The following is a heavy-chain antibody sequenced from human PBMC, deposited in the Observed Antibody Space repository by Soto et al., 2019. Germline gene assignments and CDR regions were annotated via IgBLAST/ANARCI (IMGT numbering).Heavy chain of an antibody. Sequence: QVQLVQSGAEVKKPGSLVKVSCNDSGGTFSTYSMFWVRQAPGQGLEWMGWIIPMLGVRNYAQRFQDRVTITADKSTATVHMELSSLRSEDTALYYCTIGSWSGEVFDIWGQGTMVTVSS. CDR1: GGTFSTYS. CDR2: IIPMLGVR. V-gene: IGHV1-69*02. CDR3: TIGSWSGEVFDI. D-gene: IGHD2-21*01. J-gene: IGHJ3*02.